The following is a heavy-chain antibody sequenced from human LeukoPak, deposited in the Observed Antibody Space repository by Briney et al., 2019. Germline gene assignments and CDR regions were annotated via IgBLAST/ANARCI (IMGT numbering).Heavy chain of an antibody. V-gene: IGHV3-48*01. CDR1: GFTFSSYS. D-gene: IGHD7-27*01. J-gene: IGHJ3*02. CDR2: ISGDSNTI. Sequence: HPGGSLRLSCAASGFTFSSYSLNWVRQAPGKGLEWVAYISGDSNTIYYADSVMGRFTISRDNVKDSLYLQMNSLRAEDTAVYYCAGCPNWGHTFDIWGQGTMVTVSS. CDR3: AGCPNWGHTFDI.